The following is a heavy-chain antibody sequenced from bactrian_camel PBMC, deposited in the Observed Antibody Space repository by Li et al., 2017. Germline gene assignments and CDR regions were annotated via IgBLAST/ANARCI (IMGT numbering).Heavy chain of an antibody. CDR1: GFTSPPFSYYG. CDR3: VRDGATSAGLWFDY. J-gene: IGHJ4*01. V-gene: IGHV3S40*01. D-gene: IGHD1*01. Sequence: DVQLVESGGGLVLPGGSLGLTCAASGFTSPPFSYYGMTWVRQAPGKGLEWVSTISSDGGTTYYADSVRGRFTISRDNAKSTVYLQMNSLKPEDTAVYYCVRDGATSAGLWFDYWGQGTQVTVS. CDR2: ISSDGGTT.